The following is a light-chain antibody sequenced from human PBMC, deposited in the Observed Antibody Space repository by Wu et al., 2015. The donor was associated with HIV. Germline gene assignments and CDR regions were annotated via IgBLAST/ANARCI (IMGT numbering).Light chain of an antibody. CDR1: QSVSSSY. Sequence: EIVLTQSPGTLSLSPGERATLSCRASQSVSSSYLAWYQQKPGQAPRLLIYGASSRATGIPARFSGTGSGTDFTLTISSLEPEDFAVYYCQQRANWPLTFGGGPRRRS. CDR3: QQRANWPLT. CDR2: GAS. J-gene: IGKJ4*01. V-gene: IGKV3D-20*02.